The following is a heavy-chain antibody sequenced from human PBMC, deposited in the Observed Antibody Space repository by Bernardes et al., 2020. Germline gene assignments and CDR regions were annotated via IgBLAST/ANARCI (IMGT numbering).Heavy chain of an antibody. V-gene: IGHV3-23*01. CDR2: ISGSGGST. J-gene: IGHJ4*02. CDR3: ANAVVPAGQIDY. CDR1: GFTFSSYA. D-gene: IGHD2-2*01. Sequence: GGSLRLSRAASGFTFSSYAMSWVRQAPGKGLEWVSAISGSGGSTYYADSVKGRFTISRDNSKNTLYLQMNSLRAEDTAVYYCANAVVPAGQIDYWGQGTLVTVSS.